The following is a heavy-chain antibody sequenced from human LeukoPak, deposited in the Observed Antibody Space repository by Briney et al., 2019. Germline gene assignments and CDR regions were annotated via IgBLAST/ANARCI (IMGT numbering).Heavy chain of an antibody. V-gene: IGHV1-69*13. Sequence: GASVKVSCKASGGTFSSYAISWVRQAPGQGLEWMGGIIPIFGTANYAQKFQGRVTITADESTSTAYMELSSLRSEDTAVYYCARDYCGGDCYSTGGHWFDPWGQGTLVTVSS. CDR1: GGTFSSYA. D-gene: IGHD2-21*02. J-gene: IGHJ5*02. CDR2: IIPIFGTA. CDR3: ARDYCGGDCYSTGGHWFDP.